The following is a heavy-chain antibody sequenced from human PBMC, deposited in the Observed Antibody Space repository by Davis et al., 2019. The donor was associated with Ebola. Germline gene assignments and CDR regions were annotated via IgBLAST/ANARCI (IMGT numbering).Heavy chain of an antibody. CDR1: GFTFSSYA. Sequence: GESLKISCAASGFTFSSYAMSWVRQAPGKGLEWVSGISGSGSSTYYADSVKGRFTISRDNSKNTLYLQMSSLRVEDTAVYYCAKSWVGASHNWDYWGQGTLVTVSS. CDR3: AKSWVGASHNWDY. J-gene: IGHJ4*02. D-gene: IGHD1-20*01. V-gene: IGHV3-23*01. CDR2: ISGSGSST.